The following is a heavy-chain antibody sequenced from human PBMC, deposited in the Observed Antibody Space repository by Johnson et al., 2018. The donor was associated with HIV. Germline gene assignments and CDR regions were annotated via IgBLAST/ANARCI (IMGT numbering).Heavy chain of an antibody. CDR3: AKGFFGPGHWRGGSCYAVDAFGI. CDR1: GFTFDDYA. CDR2: ISWDGGST. V-gene: IGHV3-43D*03. D-gene: IGHD2-15*01. Sequence: VQLVESGGGLIQPGGSLRLSCAASGFTFDDYAMHWVRQAPGKGLEWVSLISWDGGSTYYADSVKGRFTISRDNSKNSQYLQMNSLRAEDTALYYCAKGFFGPGHWRGGSCYAVDAFGIWGQGAMGTGSS. J-gene: IGHJ3*02.